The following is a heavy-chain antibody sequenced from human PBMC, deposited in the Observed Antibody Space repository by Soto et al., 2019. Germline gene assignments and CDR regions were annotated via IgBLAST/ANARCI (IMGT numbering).Heavy chain of an antibody. CDR1: GYTFTGYY. D-gene: IGHD7-27*01. J-gene: IGHJ3*02. CDR2: INPNSGGT. CDR3: GRGGVGAGDDAFDI. V-gene: IGHV1-2*04. Sequence: ASVKVSCKASGYTFTGYYMHWVRQAPGQGLEWMGWINPNSGGTNYAQKFQGWVTMTRDTSISTAYMELSRLRSDDTAVYYGGRGGVGAGDDAFDIWGQGTMVTVSS.